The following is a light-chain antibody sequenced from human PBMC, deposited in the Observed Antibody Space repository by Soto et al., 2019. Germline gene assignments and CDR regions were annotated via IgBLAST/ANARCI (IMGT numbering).Light chain of an antibody. CDR2: DAS. J-gene: IGKJ4*01. Sequence: IVLTQSPGTLSLSQGERATLSCRASQSVTDNYIAWFQQKPGQAPRLLIYDASSRATGIPDRFSGSGSGTVFTLTISGLEPEDFAVYYCQQYGSSPTFGGGTKVEIK. CDR3: QQYGSSPT. CDR1: QSVTDNY. V-gene: IGKV3-20*01.